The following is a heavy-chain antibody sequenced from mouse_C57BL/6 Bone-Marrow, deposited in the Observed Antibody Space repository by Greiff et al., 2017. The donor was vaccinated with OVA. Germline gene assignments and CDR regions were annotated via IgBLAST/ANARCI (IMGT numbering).Heavy chain of an antibody. Sequence: QVQLQQSGAELVMPGASVKLSCTASGYTFTSSWLHWVMQRPGQGLAWMGVINPSASYTNSNHKFTGKSTLTVDKSSSTAYMQLSSLTSEDSAVYYCAKANLYYYAMDYWGQGTSVTVSS. J-gene: IGHJ4*01. D-gene: IGHD4-1*01. CDR2: INPSASYT. V-gene: IGHV1-69*01. CDR3: AKANLYYYAMDY. CDR1: GYTFTSSW.